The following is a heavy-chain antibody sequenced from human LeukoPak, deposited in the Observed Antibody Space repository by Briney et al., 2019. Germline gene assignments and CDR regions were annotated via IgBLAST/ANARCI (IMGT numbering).Heavy chain of an antibody. D-gene: IGHD3-10*01. CDR1: GYTFTSYD. CDR3: ARARSMVRGPVGY. Sequence: ASVKVSCKASGYTFTSYDINWVRQATGQGLEWMGWMNPNSGNTGYAQKFQGRVTMTRNTSISTAYMELSSLRSEDTAVYYCARARSMVRGPVGYWGQGTLVTASS. CDR2: MNPNSGNT. V-gene: IGHV1-8*01. J-gene: IGHJ4*02.